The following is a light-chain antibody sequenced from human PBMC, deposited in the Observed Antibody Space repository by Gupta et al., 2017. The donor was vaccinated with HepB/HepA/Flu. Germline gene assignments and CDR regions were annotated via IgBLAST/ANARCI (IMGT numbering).Light chain of an antibody. Sequence: EVVMTQSPATLSVSPGERATLSCRAGQSVNSNLAWYQQKRGQAPRLLIYGASTRATGLPARFSGSASGTDFTLTISIRHSEDFAVYYCQQENNWPITFGGGTKLEIK. V-gene: IGKV3-15*01. CDR2: GAS. CDR1: QSVNSN. J-gene: IGKJ4*01. CDR3: QQENNWPIT.